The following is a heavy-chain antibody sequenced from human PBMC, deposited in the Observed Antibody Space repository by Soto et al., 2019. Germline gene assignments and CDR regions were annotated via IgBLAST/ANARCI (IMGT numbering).Heavy chain of an antibody. V-gene: IGHV4-59*01. J-gene: IGHJ5*02. CDR2: IYYSGST. CDR3: ARGVVISPSGWFDT. CDR1: GGSISSYY. Sequence: PSETLSLTCTVSGGSISSYYWSWIRQPPGKGLEWIGYIYYSGSTNYNPSLKSRVTISVDTSKNQFSLKLSSVTAADTAVYYCARGVVISPSGWFDTWGQGTLVTVSS. D-gene: IGHD3-3*01.